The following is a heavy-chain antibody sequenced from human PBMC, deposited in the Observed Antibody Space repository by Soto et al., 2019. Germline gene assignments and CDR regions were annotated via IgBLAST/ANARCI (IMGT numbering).Heavy chain of an antibody. J-gene: IGHJ4*02. D-gene: IGHD3-16*01. CDR1: GFTFGSYA. CDR3: ARDGGSY. V-gene: IGHV3-30-3*01. CDR2: ISYDGTNK. Sequence: QVQLVESGGGVVQPGTSLRLSCAVSGFTFGSYAMHWVRQAPGKGLEWVAVISYDGTNKYYADSVKGRFTISRDNSKGTLNLQMNGLRTEDTAVYHCARDGGSYWGQGTLVTVSS.